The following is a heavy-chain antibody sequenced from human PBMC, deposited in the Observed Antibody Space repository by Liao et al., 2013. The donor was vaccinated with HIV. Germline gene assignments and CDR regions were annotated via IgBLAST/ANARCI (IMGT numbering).Heavy chain of an antibody. V-gene: IGHV4-61*02. CDR2: IYASGST. CDR1: GGSISSGNYY. J-gene: IGHJ3*01. CDR3: VQSSIFGMIRDTFDV. D-gene: IGHD3-3*01. Sequence: QVQLQESGPGLVKPSQTLSLTCTVSGGSISSGNYYWSWIRQPAGKGLQWLGRIYASGSTHYNPSLRSRITLSIDTSKNQFSLNLKSVTAADAAVYYCVQSSIFGMIRDTFDVWGQGTMLTVSS.